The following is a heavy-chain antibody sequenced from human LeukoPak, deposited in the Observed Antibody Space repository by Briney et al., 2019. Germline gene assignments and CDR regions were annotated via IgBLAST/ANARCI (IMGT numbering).Heavy chain of an antibody. CDR1: GFTFSSYG. CDR2: IRYDGSNK. D-gene: IGHD3-22*01. J-gene: IGHJ4*02. V-gene: IGHV3-30*02. CDR3: AKGNYYDSSVYYFDY. Sequence: GGSLRLSCAASGFTFSSYGMHWVRQAPGKGLEWAAFIRYDGSNKYYADSVKGRFTISRDNSKNTLYLQMNSLRAEDTAVYYCAKGNYYDSSVYYFDYWGQGTLVTVSS.